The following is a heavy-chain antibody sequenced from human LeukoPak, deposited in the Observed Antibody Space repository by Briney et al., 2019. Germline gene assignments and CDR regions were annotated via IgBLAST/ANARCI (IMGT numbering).Heavy chain of an antibody. V-gene: IGHV3-30*02. CDR1: GFTFSSYG. CDR2: IRYDGSNK. CDR3: AKDHIVATIFPGY. D-gene: IGHD5-12*01. Sequence: GGSLGLSCAASGFTFSSYGMHWVRQAPGKGLEWVAFIRYDGSNKYYADSVKGRFTISRDNSKNTLYLQMNSLRAEDTAVYYYAKDHIVATIFPGYWGQGTLVTVSS. J-gene: IGHJ4*02.